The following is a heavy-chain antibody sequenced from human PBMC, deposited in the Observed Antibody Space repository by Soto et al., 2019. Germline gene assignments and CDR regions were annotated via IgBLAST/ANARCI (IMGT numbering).Heavy chain of an antibody. CDR2: IYYSGST. D-gene: IGHD3-22*01. Sequence: SETLSLTCTVSGGSISSYYWSWIRQPPGKGLEWIGYIYYSGSTNYNPPLKSRVTISVDTSKNQFSLKLSSVTAADTAVYYCARVWNYYESSGYYGYFDYWGQGTLVTVSS. CDR1: GGSISSYY. J-gene: IGHJ4*02. CDR3: ARVWNYYESSGYYGYFDY. V-gene: IGHV4-59*01.